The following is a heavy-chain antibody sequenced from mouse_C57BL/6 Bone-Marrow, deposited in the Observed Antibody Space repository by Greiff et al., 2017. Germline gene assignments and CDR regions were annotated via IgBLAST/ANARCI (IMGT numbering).Heavy chain of an antibody. CDR1: GYTFTSYW. V-gene: IGHV1-64*01. J-gene: IGHJ1*03. CDR2: IHPNSGST. Sequence: QVQLQQPVAELVKPGASVKLSCKASGYTFTSYWMHWVKQRPGQGLEWIGMIHPNSGSTNYNEKFKSKATLTVDKSSSTAYMQLSSLTSEDSAVYYCARYWDGYFDVWGTGTTVTVSS. CDR3: ARYWDGYFDV. D-gene: IGHD4-1*01.